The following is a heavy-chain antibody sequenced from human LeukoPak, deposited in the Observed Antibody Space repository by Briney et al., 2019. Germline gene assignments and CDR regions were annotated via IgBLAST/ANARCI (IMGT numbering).Heavy chain of an antibody. J-gene: IGHJ4*02. CDR2: IKQDGSEK. CDR3: VYYDSSGYAVSDY. D-gene: IGHD3-22*01. Sequence: PGGSLRLSCAASGFTFSSYWMSWVRQAPGKGLEWVANIKQDGSEKYYVDSVKGRFTISRDNAKNSLYLQMNSLRAEDTAVYYCVYYDSSGYAVSDYWGQGTLVTVSS. V-gene: IGHV3-7*01. CDR1: GFTFSSYW.